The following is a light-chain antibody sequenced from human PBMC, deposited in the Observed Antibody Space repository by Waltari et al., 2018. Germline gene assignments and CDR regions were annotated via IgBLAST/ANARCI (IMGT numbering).Light chain of an antibody. CDR2: RSD. CDR3: AAWDDSLSAVV. J-gene: IGLJ7*01. Sequence: QSALTQPPAASGTPGQRVTISCSGTSSNIGTNYVYWYQHFPGTAPKLLIFRSDQGASGVPDRFSGSTSGSSASLAISGLRSEDESIYYCAAWDDSLSAVVFGGGTQVTVL. V-gene: IGLV1-47*01. CDR1: SSNIGTNY.